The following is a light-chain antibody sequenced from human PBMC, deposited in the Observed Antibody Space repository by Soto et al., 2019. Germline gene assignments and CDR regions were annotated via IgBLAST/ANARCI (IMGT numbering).Light chain of an antibody. Sequence: EIAMTQSPATLSVSPGERATLSCRASQSVSNNLAWYQQKAGQAPRLLMYDTSTRASGIPARFSGSGSGTEFTLTISSLQSEDFAVYYCQQYQKWPTFGQGTKVEIK. J-gene: IGKJ1*01. V-gene: IGKV3-15*01. CDR3: QQYQKWPT. CDR2: DTS. CDR1: QSVSNN.